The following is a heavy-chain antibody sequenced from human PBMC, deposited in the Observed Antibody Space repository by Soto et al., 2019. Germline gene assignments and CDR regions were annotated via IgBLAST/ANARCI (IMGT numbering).Heavy chain of an antibody. J-gene: IGHJ4*02. Sequence: QVQLVQSGAEVKKPGSSVAVSCQASAGTFNNHSISWVRQAPGQGLEWMGRSIPILGRADNSQKFQGTLTLTVDKSTSTADMELSSLTSEDTAVYYCVIDLGYFDFWGQGTLVTVSS. D-gene: IGHD6-13*01. CDR1: AGTFNNHS. CDR2: SIPILGRA. CDR3: VIDLGYFDF. V-gene: IGHV1-69*02.